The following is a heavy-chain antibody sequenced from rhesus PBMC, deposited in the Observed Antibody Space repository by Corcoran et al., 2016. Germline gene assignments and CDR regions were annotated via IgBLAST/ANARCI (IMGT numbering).Heavy chain of an antibody. Sequence: EVQLVESGGGLVQPGGSLRLSCAASGFTFSDYAMSWVRQASGKGLEWVGYIRRKENNDATEYAASVKGRFTISRDDSKNTLYLQMSSLKTEDTAVYYCTTIVVVSATPGSYWGQGVLVTVSS. CDR1: GFTFSDYA. CDR3: TTIVVVSATPGSY. CDR2: IRRKENNDAT. J-gene: IGHJ4*01. D-gene: IGHD2-39*02. V-gene: IGHV3-186*02.